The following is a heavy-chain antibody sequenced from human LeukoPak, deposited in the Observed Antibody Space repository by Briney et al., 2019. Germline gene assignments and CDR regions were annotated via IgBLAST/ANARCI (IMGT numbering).Heavy chain of an antibody. CDR3: ARESDVDTAMVWGYYFDY. V-gene: IGHV1-8*01. J-gene: IGHJ4*02. Sequence: ASVKVSCKASGYTFTSYDINWVRQATGQGLEWMGWMNPNSGNTGYAQKFQDRVTMTRNTSISTAYMELSSLRSEDTAVYYCARESDVDTAMVWGYYFDYWGQGTLVTVSS. D-gene: IGHD5-18*01. CDR2: MNPNSGNT. CDR1: GYTFTSYD.